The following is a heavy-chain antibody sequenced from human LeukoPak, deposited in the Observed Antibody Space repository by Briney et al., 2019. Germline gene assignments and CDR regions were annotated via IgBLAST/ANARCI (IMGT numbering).Heavy chain of an antibody. J-gene: IGHJ4*02. V-gene: IGHV3-74*01. CDR2: INGDGSRT. Sequence: GGSLRLSCVVSGFTFNSYWMHWVRQAPGKGLVWVSRINGDGSRTSYADSVKGRFTLSRDNAKNTLYLQMNSLRVEDTAVYYCIRQKSSSDYYGSGSYQYWGQGTLVTVSA. D-gene: IGHD3-10*01. CDR3: IRQKSSSDYYGSGSYQY. CDR1: GFTFNSYW.